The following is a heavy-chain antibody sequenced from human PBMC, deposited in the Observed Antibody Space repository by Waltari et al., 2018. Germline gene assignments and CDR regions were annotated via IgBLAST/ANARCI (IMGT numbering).Heavy chain of an antibody. J-gene: IGHJ4*02. V-gene: IGHV3-30*03. Sequence: QVQLVESGGGVVQPGGSLRLSCAASGFIFSTYCMPLVRQAPGKGLEWVAVLSYDGSNKYYADSLKGRFTISRDNSNNTLYLQMNTLTPEDTAVYFCARENRQWLAPEPYYFDYWGLGTLVTVTS. CDR3: ARENRQWLAPEPYYFDY. CDR2: LSYDGSNK. D-gene: IGHD6-19*01. CDR1: GFIFSTYC.